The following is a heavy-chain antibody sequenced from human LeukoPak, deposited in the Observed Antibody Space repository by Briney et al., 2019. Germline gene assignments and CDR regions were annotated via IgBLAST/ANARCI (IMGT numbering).Heavy chain of an antibody. Sequence: SETLSLTCAVYGGSFSGYYWSWIRQHPGKGLEWIGYIYYSGSTYYNPSLKSRVTISVDTSKNQFSLKLSSVTAADTAVYYCARGLWYQRLPYYFDYWGQGTLVTVSS. CDR2: IYYSGST. CDR1: GGSFSGYY. D-gene: IGHD2-2*01. V-gene: IGHV4-31*11. J-gene: IGHJ4*02. CDR3: ARGLWYQRLPYYFDY.